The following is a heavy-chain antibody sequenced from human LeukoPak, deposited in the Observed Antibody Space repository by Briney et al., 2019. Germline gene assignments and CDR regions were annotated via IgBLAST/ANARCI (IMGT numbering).Heavy chain of an antibody. J-gene: IGHJ4*02. V-gene: IGHV4-59*01. CDR3: TRGAGWLIDY. CDR2: FYNSGSS. D-gene: IGHD3-16*01. Sequence: EASETLSLTCTVSGGSISDYYRGWIRQPPGQGLEWIGYFYNSGSSTYNPSLKSRVTISVDTSKEQFSLKVNSVTAADTAVYYCTRGAGWLIDYWGQGILVTVSS. CDR1: GGSISDYY.